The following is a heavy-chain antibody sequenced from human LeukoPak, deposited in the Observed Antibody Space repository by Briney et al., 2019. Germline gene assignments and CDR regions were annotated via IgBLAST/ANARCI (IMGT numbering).Heavy chain of an antibody. J-gene: IGHJ3*02. V-gene: IGHV4-4*02. CDR1: GGSISSSNW. D-gene: IGHD2-15*01. Sequence: PSGTLSLTCAVSGGSISSSNWWSWVRQPPGKGLEWIGEIYHSGSTNYNPSLKSRVTISVEKSKNQFSLKLSSVTAADTAVYYCARGFQVAATPTLESDAFDIWGQGTMVSVSS. CDR2: IYHSGST. CDR3: ARGFQVAATPTLESDAFDI.